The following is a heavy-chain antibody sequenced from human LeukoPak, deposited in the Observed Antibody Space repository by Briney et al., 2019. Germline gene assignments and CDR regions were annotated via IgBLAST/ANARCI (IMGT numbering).Heavy chain of an antibody. CDR3: AKDVVVIAIPNYFDY. CDR1: GFTFDDYT. Sequence: GGSLRLSCAASGFTFDDYTMHWVRQAPGKGLEWVSLISWDGGSTYYADSVKGRFTISRDNSKNTMFLQMNSLRAEDTAVYYCAKDVVVIAIPNYFDYWGQGILVTVSS. V-gene: IGHV3-43*01. J-gene: IGHJ4*02. D-gene: IGHD2-21*01. CDR2: ISWDGGST.